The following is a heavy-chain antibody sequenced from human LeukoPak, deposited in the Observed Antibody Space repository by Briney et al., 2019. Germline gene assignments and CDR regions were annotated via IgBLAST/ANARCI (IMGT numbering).Heavy chain of an antibody. V-gene: IGHV4-4*07. J-gene: IGHJ3*02. CDR2: IHSSGAT. CDR3: ARDGPQLARTFDI. D-gene: IGHD1-14*01. CDR1: GGSVSGYY. Sequence: SETLSLTCTVSGGSVSGYYWTWIRLPAGKGLEWIGRIHSSGATNSDPSLRSRVTMSIDTSKNHFSLNLKSVTAADTAVYYCARDGPQLARTFDIWGQGTMVTVSS.